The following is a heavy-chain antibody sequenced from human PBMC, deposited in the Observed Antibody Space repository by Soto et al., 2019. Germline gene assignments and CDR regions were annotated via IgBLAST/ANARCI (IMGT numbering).Heavy chain of an antibody. CDR3: AIDRIGTRRLEY. V-gene: IGHV4-59*01. J-gene: IGHJ4*02. CDR1: GDSIGLYY. CDR2: IHYIWRT. D-gene: IGHD1-1*01. Sequence: QVQLQESGPGLVQASETLSLTCSVSGDSIGLYYWTWIRQPPGKGLEWIWYIHYIWRTNLNPSLKIRVTLSVDTSKEQFYLTLISVTAAYSAVYYCAIDRIGTRRLEYWGQGNLFTVSS.